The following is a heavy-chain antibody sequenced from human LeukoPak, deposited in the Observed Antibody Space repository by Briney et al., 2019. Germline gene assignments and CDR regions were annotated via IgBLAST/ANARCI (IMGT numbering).Heavy chain of an antibody. CDR3: ARDFWGAYRVDFFDY. Sequence: PGGSLRLSCTASGFTFSNYWMSWVRRAPGKGLEWVANIKQDGSETYYVDSVRGRFTISRDNAQNSLHLQMNSLRAEDTAVYYCARDFWGAYRVDFFDYWGQGILVTVSS. CDR1: GFTFSNYW. V-gene: IGHV3-7*01. D-gene: IGHD3-3*01. CDR2: IKQDGSET. J-gene: IGHJ4*02.